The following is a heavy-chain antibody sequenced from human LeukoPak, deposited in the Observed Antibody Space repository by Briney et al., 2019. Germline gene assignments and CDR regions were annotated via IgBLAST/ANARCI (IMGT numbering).Heavy chain of an antibody. CDR2: IIPIFGTA. V-gene: IGHV1-69*13. CDR3: ARDPGGSYDPTYYGMDV. Sequence: SVKFSCKASGGTFSSYAISWVRQAPGQGLEWMGGIIPIFGTANYAQKFQGRVTITADESTSTAYMELSSLRSEDTAVYYCARDPGGSYDPTYYGMDVWGQGTTVTVSS. D-gene: IGHD1-26*01. J-gene: IGHJ6*02. CDR1: GGTFSSYA.